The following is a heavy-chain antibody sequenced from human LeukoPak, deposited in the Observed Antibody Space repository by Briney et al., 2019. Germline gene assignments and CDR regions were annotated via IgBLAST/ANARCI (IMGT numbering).Heavy chain of an antibody. Sequence: SETLSLTCTVSGYSISSGYYWGWIRQPPGKGLEWIGSIYHSGSTYYNPSLKSRVTISVDTSKNQFSLKLSSMTAADTAVYYCASGYSYGFYAFDIWGQGTMVTVSS. CDR2: IYHSGST. J-gene: IGHJ3*02. CDR1: GYSISSGYY. CDR3: ASGYSYGFYAFDI. V-gene: IGHV4-38-2*02. D-gene: IGHD5-18*01.